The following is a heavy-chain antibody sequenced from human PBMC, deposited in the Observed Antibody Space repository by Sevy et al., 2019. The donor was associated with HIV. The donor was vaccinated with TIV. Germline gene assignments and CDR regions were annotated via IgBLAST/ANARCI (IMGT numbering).Heavy chain of an antibody. Sequence: GGSLRLSCAASGFTFSSYAMSWVRQAPGKGLEWVSAISGGGGSTYYADSVKGRFTISRDTSKKTLYLKMNSLGAEDTAVYYGAKERPSNDFWSGYSDYWGQGTLVTVSS. J-gene: IGHJ4*02. V-gene: IGHV3-23*01. CDR2: ISGGGGST. CDR1: GFTFSSYA. CDR3: AKERPSNDFWSGYSDY. D-gene: IGHD3-3*01.